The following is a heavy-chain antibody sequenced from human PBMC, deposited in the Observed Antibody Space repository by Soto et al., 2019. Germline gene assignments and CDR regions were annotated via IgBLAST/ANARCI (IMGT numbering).Heavy chain of an antibody. D-gene: IGHD2-2*01. Sequence: WTWIRQPPGKGLEWLGDVYRGGSTNYNPSLRSRLTMSVDTSNNQFSLRLSSVTAADTAVYYCAKEMGFCTTTSCHAGPLYYYMDVWGKGTTVTVSS. CDR2: VYRGGST. V-gene: IGHV4-59*01. CDR3: AKEMGFCTTTSCHAGPLYYYMDV. J-gene: IGHJ6*03.